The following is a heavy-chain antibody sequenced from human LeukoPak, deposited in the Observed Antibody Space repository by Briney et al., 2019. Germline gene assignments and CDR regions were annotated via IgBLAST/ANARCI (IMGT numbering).Heavy chain of an antibody. CDR3: ARDLQNDWFDP. J-gene: IGHJ5*02. CDR2: INPSGGST. Sequence: ASVKVPCKASGYTFTSYYMHWVRQAPGQGLEWMGIINPSGGSTSYAQKFQGRVTMTRDTSTSTVYMELSSLRSEDTAVYYCARDLQNDWFDPWGQGTRVTVSS. D-gene: IGHD4-11*01. V-gene: IGHV1-46*03. CDR1: GYTFTSYY.